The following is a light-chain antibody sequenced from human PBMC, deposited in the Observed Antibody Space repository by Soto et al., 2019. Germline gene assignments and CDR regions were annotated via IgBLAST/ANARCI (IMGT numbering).Light chain of an antibody. Sequence: EIVLTQSPATLSLSPGERATLSCRASQSVSSSYLAWYQQKPGQAPRILIYGESSRATGIPDRLSGSGSGTDLNLTISRLEPEDFAVYYCQQYGSSPWTFGQGAKVDIK. CDR1: QSVSSSY. V-gene: IGKV3-20*01. CDR2: GES. CDR3: QQYGSSPWT. J-gene: IGKJ1*01.